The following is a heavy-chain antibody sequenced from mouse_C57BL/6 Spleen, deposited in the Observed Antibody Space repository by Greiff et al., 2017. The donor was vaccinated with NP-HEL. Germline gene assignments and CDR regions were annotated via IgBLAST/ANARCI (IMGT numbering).Heavy chain of an antibody. V-gene: IGHV14-3*01. J-gene: IGHJ2*01. CDR3: APHYYGSSPSD. CDR2: IDPANGNT. Sequence: VQLQQSVAELVRPGASVKLSCTASGFNIENTYMHWVKQRPEQGLEWIGRIDPANGNTKYAPKFQGKATITADTSSNTAYLQLSSLTSEDTAIYYCAPHYYGSSPSDWGQGTTLTVSS. CDR1: GFNIENTY. D-gene: IGHD1-1*01.